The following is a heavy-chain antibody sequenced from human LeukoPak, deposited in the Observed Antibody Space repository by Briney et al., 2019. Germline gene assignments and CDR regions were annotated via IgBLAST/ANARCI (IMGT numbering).Heavy chain of an antibody. V-gene: IGHV3-30*02. Sequence: PGGSLRLSCAASGFTFSNYGMHWVRQAPGKGLEWVAFIRFDGTSKYYADSVKGRFTISRDNSKNTVYLQMKSLRAEDTAVYYCASPYGTNGFDIWGQGTMVTVSS. CDR2: IRFDGTSK. D-gene: IGHD1/OR15-1a*01. CDR1: GFTFSNYG. CDR3: ASPYGTNGFDI. J-gene: IGHJ3*02.